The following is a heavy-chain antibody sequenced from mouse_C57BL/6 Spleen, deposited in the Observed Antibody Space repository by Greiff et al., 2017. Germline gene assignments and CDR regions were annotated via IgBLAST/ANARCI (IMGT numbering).Heavy chain of an antibody. Sequence: VQLQQSGPELVKPGASVKLSCKASGYTFTSYDINWVKQRPGQGLEWIGWIYPRDGSTKYNEKFKGKATVTVDTSSSTAYMELHSLTSEDSAVYFCARERDYDRFSYAMDYWGQGTSVTVSS. D-gene: IGHD2-4*01. CDR3: ARERDYDRFSYAMDY. CDR1: GYTFTSYD. J-gene: IGHJ4*01. V-gene: IGHV1-85*01. CDR2: IYPRDGST.